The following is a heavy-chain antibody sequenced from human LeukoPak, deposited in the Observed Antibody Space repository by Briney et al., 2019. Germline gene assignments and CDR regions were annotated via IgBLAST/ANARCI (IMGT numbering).Heavy chain of an antibody. V-gene: IGHV4-59*12. CDR3: ARKWYPHASVFNY. CDR1: GGSISSYY. J-gene: IGHJ4*02. CDR2: IYYSGST. Sequence: SETLSLTCTVSGGSISSYYWSWIRQPPGKGLEWIGYIYYSGSTNYNPSLKSRVTISVDTSKNQFSLNLSSVTAADTAMYYCARKWYPHASVFNYWGQGTLFTVSS. D-gene: IGHD2-8*01.